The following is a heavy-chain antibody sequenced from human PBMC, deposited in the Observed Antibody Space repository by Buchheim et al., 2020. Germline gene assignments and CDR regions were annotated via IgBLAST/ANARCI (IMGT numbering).Heavy chain of an antibody. CDR3: ARARWGGTGPDY. D-gene: IGHD1-1*01. CDR1: KFTFSSYW. J-gene: IGHJ4*02. CDR2: LKDDGCEQ. Sequence: EVQLVESGGGLVQPGGSLRLSCAASKFTFSSYWMSWVRQAPGKGLEWVATLKDDGCEQYSVDSVTGRFTISRDNAKNSLFLQMNSLRVEDTAVYYCARARWGGTGPDYWGQGTL. V-gene: IGHV3-7*01.